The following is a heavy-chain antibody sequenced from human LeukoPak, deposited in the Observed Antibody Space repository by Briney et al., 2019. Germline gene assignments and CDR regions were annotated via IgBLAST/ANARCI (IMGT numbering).Heavy chain of an antibody. CDR3: AREVYCSSTSCSYFDY. Sequence: ASVKVSCKASGYTFTGYYMHWVRQAPGQGLEWMGWINPNSGGTDYAQKFQDRVTMTRDTSISTAYMELSRLGSDDTAVYYCAREVYCSSTSCSYFDYWGQGTLVTVSS. J-gene: IGHJ4*02. CDR1: GYTFTGYY. CDR2: INPNSGGT. D-gene: IGHD2-2*01. V-gene: IGHV1-2*02.